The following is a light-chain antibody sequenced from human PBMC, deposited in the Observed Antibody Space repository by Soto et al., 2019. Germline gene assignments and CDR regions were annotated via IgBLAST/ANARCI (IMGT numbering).Light chain of an antibody. J-gene: IGKJ5*01. CDR3: QQYDSYPLT. V-gene: IGKV1-16*02. CDR1: QGIANY. CDR2: GAS. Sequence: DIQMTQSPSSLSASVGDRVIITCRASQGIANYLAWFQKKPGKAPKSLIYGASSLQSGVPSKFSGSGSGPEFTLTIDSLQPEDFATYYCQQYDSYPLTFGQGTRLEIK.